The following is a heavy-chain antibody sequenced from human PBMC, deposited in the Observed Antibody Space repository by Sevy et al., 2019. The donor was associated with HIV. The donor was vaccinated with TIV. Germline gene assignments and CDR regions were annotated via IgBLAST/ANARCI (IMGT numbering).Heavy chain of an antibody. CDR3: ARGKSGYGYGLDY. CDR2: IYSDVST. V-gene: IGHV3-66*01. Sequence: GGSLRLSCAASGFPVSSNYMSWVRQAPGKGLEWVSVIYSDVSTYHADSVKGGFTISRDNSKNTLYLQMNSLRVEDTAVYYCARGKSGYGYGLDYWGQGTLVTVSS. J-gene: IGHJ4*02. D-gene: IGHD5-18*01. CDR1: GFPVSSNY.